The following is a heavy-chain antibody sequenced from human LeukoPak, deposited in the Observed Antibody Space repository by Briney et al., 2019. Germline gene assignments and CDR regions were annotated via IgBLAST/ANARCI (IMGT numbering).Heavy chain of an antibody. J-gene: IGHJ4*02. CDR2: IGGNSDYA. CDR1: GFIFSTNA. V-gene: IGHV3-23*01. CDR3: ARGTSYSGSLDY. Sequence: PGGSLRLSCAASGFIFSTNAMAWVRQAPGKGLEWVSAIGGNSDYAFYADSVKGRFTISRDNSKNTLYLQMNSLRTEDTAVYYCARGTSYSGSLDYWGQGTLVTVSS. D-gene: IGHD1-26*01.